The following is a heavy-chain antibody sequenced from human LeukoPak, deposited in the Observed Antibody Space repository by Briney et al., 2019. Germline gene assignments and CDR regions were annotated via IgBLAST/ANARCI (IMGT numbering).Heavy chain of an antibody. CDR2: MNPNSGNT. V-gene: IGHV1-8*03. Sequence: ASVKGSCKACGYTFTGYYMHWVRQAPGQGLEWMGWMNPNSGNTVYAQKFQGGLTITRHTSMSTAYMELSSLRREDTAVYYCARGASRSFDYWGQGSLVTVSS. CDR1: GYTFTGYY. CDR3: ARGASRSFDY. J-gene: IGHJ4*02.